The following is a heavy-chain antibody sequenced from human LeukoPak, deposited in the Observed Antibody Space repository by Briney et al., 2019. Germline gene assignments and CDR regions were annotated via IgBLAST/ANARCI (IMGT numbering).Heavy chain of an antibody. CDR2: ISSGSTYI. CDR1: EFTFSTYS. V-gene: IGHV3-21*01. D-gene: IGHD3-9*01. Sequence: PGGSLRLSCAASEFTFSTYSMNWVRQAPGKGLEWVSSISSGSTYIYYADSVKGRFTISRDNAKNSLYLQMNSLRAEDTAVYYCARAHYDILTGYYSRYSYWGRGTLVTVSS. J-gene: IGHJ4*02. CDR3: ARAHYDILTGYYSRYSY.